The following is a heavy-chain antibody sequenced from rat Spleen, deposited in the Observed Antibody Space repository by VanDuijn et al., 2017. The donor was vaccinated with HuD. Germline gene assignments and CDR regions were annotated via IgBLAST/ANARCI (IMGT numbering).Heavy chain of an antibody. D-gene: IGHD1-2*01. CDR1: GFTFNNYW. CDR2: ITNTGGST. J-gene: IGHJ2*01. Sequence: EVQLVESGGGLVQPGRSMKLSCVASGFTFNNYWMTWIRQAPGKGLECVASITNTGGSTYYPDSVKGRFTISRDNAKSTLYLQMNSLRSEDAATYYCTREGYNDSSSGFDYWGQGVMVTVSS. CDR3: TREGYNDSSSGFDY. V-gene: IGHV5-31*01.